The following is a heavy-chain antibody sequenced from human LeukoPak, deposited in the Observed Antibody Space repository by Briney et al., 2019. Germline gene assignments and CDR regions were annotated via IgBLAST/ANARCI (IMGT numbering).Heavy chain of an antibody. CDR2: INHGGST. V-gene: IGHV4-34*01. CDR1: GGSFSNYY. J-gene: IGHJ5*02. CDR3: ARVHCSSSSCEGHNWFDP. D-gene: IGHD2-15*01. Sequence: PSETLSLTCAVYGGSFSNYYWSWMRQPPGKGLEWIGEINHGGSTNYNPSLKSRLTISVDTSKNQFSLKLSSVTAADTAVYSCARVHCSSSSCEGHNWFDPWGQGTLVTVSS.